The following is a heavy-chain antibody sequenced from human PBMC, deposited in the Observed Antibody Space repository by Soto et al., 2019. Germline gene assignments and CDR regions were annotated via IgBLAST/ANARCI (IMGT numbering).Heavy chain of an antibody. CDR1: GYTFTSYA. D-gene: IGHD4-17*01. V-gene: IGHV1-3*01. CDR3: ARPIVQLRYDYGDYFDY. J-gene: IGHJ4*02. CDR2: INAGNGNT. Sequence: ASVKVSCKASGYTFTSYAMHWVRQAPGQRLEWMGWINAGNGNTKYSQKFQGRVTITRDTSASTAYMELSSLRSEDTAVYYCARPIVQLRYDYGDYFDYWGQGTLVTVSS.